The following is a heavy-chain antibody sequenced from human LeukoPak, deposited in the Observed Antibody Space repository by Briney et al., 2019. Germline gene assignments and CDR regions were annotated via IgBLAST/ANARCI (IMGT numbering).Heavy chain of an antibody. J-gene: IGHJ4*02. V-gene: IGHV1-69*06. CDR2: IIPIFGTA. D-gene: IGHD1-1*01. Sequence: GASVKVSCKASGGTFSSYAISWVRQAPGQGLEWMGGIIPIFGTANYAQKFQGRVTITADKSTSTAYMELSSLRSEDTAVYYCARRGVGTHFDYWGQGSLVTVSS. CDR3: ARRGVGTHFDY. CDR1: GGTFSSYA.